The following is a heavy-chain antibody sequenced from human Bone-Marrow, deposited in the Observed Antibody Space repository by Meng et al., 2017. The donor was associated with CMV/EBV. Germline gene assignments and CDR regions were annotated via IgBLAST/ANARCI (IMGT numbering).Heavy chain of an antibody. CDR3: ARDRRPGGGVFVQHY. V-gene: IGHV1-2*02. Sequence: ASVKVSCKASGGTFARYAFSWVRQAPGQGLEWMGWINPNSGGTNYAQKFQGRVTMTRDTSISTAYMELSRLRSDDTAVYYCARDRRPGGGVFVQHYWGQGTLVTVSS. J-gene: IGHJ4*02. D-gene: IGHD2-21*01. CDR1: GGTFARYA. CDR2: INPNSGGT.